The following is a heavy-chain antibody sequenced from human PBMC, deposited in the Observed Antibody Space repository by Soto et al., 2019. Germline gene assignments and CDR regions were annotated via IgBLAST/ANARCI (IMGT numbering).Heavy chain of an antibody. V-gene: IGHV1-18*01. Sequence: QVQLVQSGDEVKKPGASVKVSCKASGYIFVNYGIAWVRQAPGQGLEWMGWISPYTGNTHSATKVQGRLTMTTYTSTSTAYMHLGSLTSDDTAVYYCVMVDNYVTPTPQDVWGQGTTVTVSS. CDR1: GYIFVNYG. CDR3: VMVDNYVTPTPQDV. CDR2: ISPYTGNT. D-gene: IGHD3-16*01. J-gene: IGHJ6*02.